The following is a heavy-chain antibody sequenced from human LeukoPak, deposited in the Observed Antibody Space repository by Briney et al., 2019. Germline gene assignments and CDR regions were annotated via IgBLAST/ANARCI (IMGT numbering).Heavy chain of an antibody. V-gene: IGHV4-61*02. CDR3: ARRRHSSSWRYNWFDP. CDR1: GGSISSGSYY. D-gene: IGHD6-13*01. Sequence: SQTLSLTCTVSGGSISSGSYYWSWIRQPAGKGLEWIGRFYTSGSTNYTPSLKSRVTISGDTSKNQFSLKLSSVTAADTAVYYCARRRHSSSWRYNWFDPWGQGTLVTVSS. J-gene: IGHJ5*02. CDR2: FYTSGST.